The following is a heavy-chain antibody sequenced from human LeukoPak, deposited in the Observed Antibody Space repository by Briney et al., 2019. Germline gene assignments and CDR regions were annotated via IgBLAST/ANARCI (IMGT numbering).Heavy chain of an antibody. D-gene: IGHD2-2*01. CDR3: ARVLHCSSTSCYAGLNWFDP. CDR2: IYYSGST. Sequence: SETLSLTCTASGGSISSYYWSWIRQPPGKGLEWIAYIYYSGSTNYNPSPKSRVTISVDTSKNQFSLKLSSVTAADTAVYYCARVLHCSSTSCYAGLNWFDPWGQGTLVTVSS. J-gene: IGHJ5*02. CDR1: GGSISSYY. V-gene: IGHV4-59*01.